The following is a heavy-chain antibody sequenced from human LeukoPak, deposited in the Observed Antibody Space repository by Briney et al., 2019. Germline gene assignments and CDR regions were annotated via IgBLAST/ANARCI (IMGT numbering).Heavy chain of an antibody. CDR3: ARAPFQRVGGDYFDY. Sequence: SQTLSLTCTVSGGSISSGDYYWSWIRQPPGKGLEWIGYIYYSGSTYYNPSLKSRVTISVDTSKNQFSLKLSSVTAADTAVYYWARAPFQRVGGDYFDYWGQGTLVTVSS. D-gene: IGHD2-2*01. CDR2: IYYSGST. CDR1: GGSISSGDYY. J-gene: IGHJ4*02. V-gene: IGHV4-30-4*08.